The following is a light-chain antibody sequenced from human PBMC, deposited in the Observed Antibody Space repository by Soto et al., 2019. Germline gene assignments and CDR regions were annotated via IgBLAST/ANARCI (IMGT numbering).Light chain of an antibody. CDR3: SSYAGSNNFV. V-gene: IGLV2-8*01. Sequence: QSALTQPPSASGSPGQPVTISCTGTSSDVGTYKYVSWYQQHPGKAPKLMIYEVTKRPSGVPDRFSGSKSGNTASLTVSGLQAEDEADYYCSSYAGSNNFVFGTGTKVTVL. CDR1: SSDVGTYKY. CDR2: EVT. J-gene: IGLJ1*01.